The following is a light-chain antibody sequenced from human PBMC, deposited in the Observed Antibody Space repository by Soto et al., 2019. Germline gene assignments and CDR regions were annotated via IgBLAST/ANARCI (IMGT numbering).Light chain of an antibody. Sequence: DIQMTQSPSSVSASVGDRVTITCRASQGISSWLAWYQQKPGKAPNLLIHTASSLQSGVPSRFSGSGSGTDFTLTISSLQPXDFXXXXXXXANSFPLTFGGGTKVEIK. V-gene: IGKV1-12*01. CDR2: TAS. CDR1: QGISSW. J-gene: IGKJ4*01. CDR3: XXANSFPLT.